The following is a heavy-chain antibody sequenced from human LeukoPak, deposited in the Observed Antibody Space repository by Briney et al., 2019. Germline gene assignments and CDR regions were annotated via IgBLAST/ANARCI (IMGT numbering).Heavy chain of an antibody. CDR2: ISSSSSYI. CDR3: ARDWAVEVPAASTPLRRDY. CDR1: GFTFSSYS. J-gene: IGHJ4*02. Sequence: GGSLRLSCAASGFTFSSYSMNWVRQAPGKGLEWVSSISSSSSYIYYADSVKGRFTISRDNAKNSLYLQMNSLRAEDTAVYYCARDWAVEVPAASTPLRRDYWGQGTLSPSPQ. D-gene: IGHD2-2*01. V-gene: IGHV3-21*01.